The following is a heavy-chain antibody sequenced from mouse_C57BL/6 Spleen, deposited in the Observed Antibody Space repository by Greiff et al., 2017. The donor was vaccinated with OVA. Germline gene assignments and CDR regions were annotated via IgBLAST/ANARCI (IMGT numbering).Heavy chain of an antibody. V-gene: IGHV1-50*01. CDR2: IDPSDSYT. CDR3: ARYRKFLNWDAFDD. J-gene: IGHJ2*01. D-gene: IGHD4-1*01. Sequence: QVQLQQPGAELVKPGASVKLSCKASGYTFTSYWMQWVKQRPGQGLEWIGEIDPSDSYTNYNQKFKGKATLTVDTSSSTAYMQLSSLTSEDSAVYYCARYRKFLNWDAFDDWGQGTTLTVSS. CDR1: GYTFTSYW.